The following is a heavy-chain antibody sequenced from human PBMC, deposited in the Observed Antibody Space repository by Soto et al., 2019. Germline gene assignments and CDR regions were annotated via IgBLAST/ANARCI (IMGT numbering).Heavy chain of an antibody. J-gene: IGHJ4*02. D-gene: IGHD1-1*01. CDR1: GFPFREFG. CDR2: ISYDGSD. V-gene: IGHV3-33*05. Sequence: QMQLVDSGGGVVQPGRSLRLSCVASGFPFREFGMHWVRQAPGKGLEWVALISYDGSDYADSVKGRFTISRDDSRDTLFLHMDNLRPDDTGVYYCARRWNYYLDFWGQGTLVAVSS. CDR3: ARRWNYYLDF.